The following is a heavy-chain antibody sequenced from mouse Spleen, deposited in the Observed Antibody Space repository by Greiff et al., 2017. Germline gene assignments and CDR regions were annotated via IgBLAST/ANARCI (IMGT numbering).Heavy chain of an antibody. CDR2: IYPGDGDT. CDR1: GYAFSSYW. D-gene: IGHD2-4*01. V-gene: IGHV1-80*01. J-gene: IGHJ3*01. CDR3: ARDDYDEEFAY. Sequence: QVQLKESGAELVRPGSSVKISCKASGYAFSSYWMNWVKQRPGQGLEWIGQIYPGDGDTNYNGKFKGKATLTADKSSSTAYMQLSSLTSEDSAVYFCARDDYDEEFAYWGQGTLVTVSA.